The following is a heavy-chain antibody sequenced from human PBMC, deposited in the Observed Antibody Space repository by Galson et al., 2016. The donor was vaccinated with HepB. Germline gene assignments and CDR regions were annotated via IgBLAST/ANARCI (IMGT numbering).Heavy chain of an antibody. V-gene: IGHV5-51*01. CDR1: GYKFTSYW. CDR3: ARGEGPYCSANSCYSGVDY. D-gene: IGHD2-15*01. J-gene: IGHJ4*02. CDR2: IYPGDSDT. Sequence: QSGAEVKKPGESLKISCKGSGYKFTSYWIGWVRQMPGKGLEWMGIIYPGDSDTRYSPSFQGQVTISADKSISTAYLQWSSLKASDTAMYYCARGEGPYCSANSCYSGVDYWGQGTLVTVSS.